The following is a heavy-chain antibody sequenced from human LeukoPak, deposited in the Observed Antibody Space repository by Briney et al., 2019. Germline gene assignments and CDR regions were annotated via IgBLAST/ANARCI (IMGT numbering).Heavy chain of an antibody. J-gene: IGHJ4*02. V-gene: IGHV3-30*04. CDR2: ISYDGSNK. CDR1: GFTFSSYA. D-gene: IGHD2-2*01. CDR3: AKDLGGSATTV. Sequence: GGSLRLSCAASGFTFSSYAMHWVRQAPGKGLEWVAVISYDGSNKYYADSVKGRFTISRDNAKNSLFLQMNSLRVEDTALYYCAKDLGGSATTVWGQGTLVTVSS.